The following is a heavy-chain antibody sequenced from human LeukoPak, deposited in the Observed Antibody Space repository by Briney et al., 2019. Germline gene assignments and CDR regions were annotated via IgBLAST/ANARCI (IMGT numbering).Heavy chain of an antibody. Sequence: SQTLSLTCTVSGGSISSGSYYWSWIRQPAGKGLEWIGRIYTSGSTNYNPSLKSRVTISVDTSKNQFSLKLSSVTAADTAVYYCARLSPPMITFGGVPRDTHYWGQGTLVTASS. D-gene: IGHD3-16*01. CDR2: IYTSGST. CDR1: GGSISSGSYY. J-gene: IGHJ4*02. V-gene: IGHV4-61*02. CDR3: ARLSPPMITFGGVPRDTHY.